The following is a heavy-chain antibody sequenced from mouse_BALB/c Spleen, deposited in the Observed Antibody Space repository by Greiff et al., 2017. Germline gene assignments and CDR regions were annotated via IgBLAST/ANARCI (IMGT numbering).Heavy chain of an antibody. J-gene: IGHJ4*01. V-gene: IGHV2-6-7*01. Sequence: VKLQESGPGLVAPSQSLSITCTVSGFSLTGYGVNWVRQPPGKGLEWLGMIWGDGSTDYNSALKSRLSISKDNSKSQVFLKMNSLQTDDTARYYCARRDGNYGYYAMDYWGQGTSVTVSS. D-gene: IGHD2-1*01. CDR3: ARRDGNYGYYAMDY. CDR1: GFSLTGYG. CDR2: IWGDGST.